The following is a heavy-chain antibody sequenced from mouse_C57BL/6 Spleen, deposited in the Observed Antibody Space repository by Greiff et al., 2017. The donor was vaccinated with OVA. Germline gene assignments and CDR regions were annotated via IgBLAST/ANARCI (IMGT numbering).Heavy chain of an antibody. CDR2: ISSGGSYI. Sequence: EVMLVESGGDLVNPGGSLKLSSAASGFTFSSYGMSWVRQTPDKRLGWVATISSGGSYIYYPDSVKGRFTISSDNAKNTLYLQMSSLKSEDTAMYYCARPNYYGSSPYGMDCWGQGTSVTVSS. J-gene: IGHJ4*01. D-gene: IGHD1-1*01. CDR3: ARPNYYGSSPYGMDC. V-gene: IGHV5-6*02. CDR1: GFTFSSYG.